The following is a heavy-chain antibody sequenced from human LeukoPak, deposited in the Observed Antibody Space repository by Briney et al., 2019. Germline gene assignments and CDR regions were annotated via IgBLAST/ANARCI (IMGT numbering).Heavy chain of an antibody. D-gene: IGHD1-26*01. Sequence: PGGSLRLSCAASGFIFSSYGMHWVRQAPGKGLEWVKFIGYDGSNKYYADSVKGRFTISRDNSKNTLYLQMNSLRAEDTAVYYCAKEYPLEGATGVLLDYWGQGTLVSVSS. CDR3: AKEYPLEGATGVLLDY. CDR1: GFIFSSYG. V-gene: IGHV3-30*02. CDR2: IGYDGSNK. J-gene: IGHJ4*02.